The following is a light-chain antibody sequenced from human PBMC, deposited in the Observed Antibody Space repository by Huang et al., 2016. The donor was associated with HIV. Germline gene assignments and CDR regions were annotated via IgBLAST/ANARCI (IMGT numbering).Light chain of an antibody. Sequence: DIVMTQTPLSLSVTPGQPASISCKSSQCLLYREKIYLYWYLQKPGQSPQLLIYELSNRFSGVPDRFSGSGSPTDFTLKISRVETEDVGVYYCMQGKQLPYTFGQGTRLEIK. J-gene: IGKJ2*01. CDR2: ELS. CDR3: MQGKQLPYT. V-gene: IGKV2-29*02. CDR1: QCLLYREKIY.